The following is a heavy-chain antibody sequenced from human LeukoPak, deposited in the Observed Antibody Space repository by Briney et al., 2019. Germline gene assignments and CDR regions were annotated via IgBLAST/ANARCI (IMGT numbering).Heavy chain of an antibody. CDR3: ARYTAIVNDAFDI. D-gene: IGHD5-18*01. CDR1: GGSISSSSYY. CDR2: IYYSGSP. J-gene: IGHJ3*02. Sequence: PSETLSLTCTVSGGSISSSSYYWGWIRQPPGKGLEWIGSIYYSGSPYYNPSLKSRVPISVDTSKNQFSLKLSSVSAADTAVYYCARYTAIVNDAFDIWGQGTMVTASS. V-gene: IGHV4-39*01.